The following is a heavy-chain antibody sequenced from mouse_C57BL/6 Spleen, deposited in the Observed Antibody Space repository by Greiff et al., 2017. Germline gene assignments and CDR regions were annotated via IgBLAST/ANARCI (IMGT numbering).Heavy chain of an antibody. Sequence: QVQLQQSGAELVRPGASVTLSCKASGYTFTDYEMHWVKQTPVHGLEWIGAIDPETGGTAYNQKFKGKAILTADKSSSTAYMELRSLTSEDSAVYYCTRDHYYAMDYWGQGTSDTVSS. CDR2: IDPETGGT. CDR3: TRDHYYAMDY. CDR1: GYTFTDYE. V-gene: IGHV1-15*01. J-gene: IGHJ4*01.